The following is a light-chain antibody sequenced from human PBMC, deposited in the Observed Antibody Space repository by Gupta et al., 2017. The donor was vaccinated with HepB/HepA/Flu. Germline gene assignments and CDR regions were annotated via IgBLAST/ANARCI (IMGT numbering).Light chain of an antibody. V-gene: IGLV3-10*01. CDR3: YSTDNTGHPL. J-gene: IGLJ2*01. CDR1: ILPRKY. CDR2: EDR. Sequence: YELTQPPSVSVSPGQTATLTCSGDILPRKYAYWYHQRPGQAPLLVIYEDRKRPSGIPARFSASSSGTVATLTISGAQVEDDGDYYCYSTDNTGHPLFGGGTKLSVL.